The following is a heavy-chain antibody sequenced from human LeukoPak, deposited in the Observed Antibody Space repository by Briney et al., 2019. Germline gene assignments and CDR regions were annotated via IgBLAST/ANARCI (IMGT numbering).Heavy chain of an antibody. V-gene: IGHV1-8*01. CDR3: ARFMVRGVIITRYYYYYMDV. D-gene: IGHD3-10*01. CDR2: MNPNSGNT. Sequence: ASVKVSCKASGYSFTSYDINWVRQATGQGLEWMGWMNPNSGNTGYAQKFQGRVTMTRNTSISTASMELSSLRSEDTAVYYCARFMVRGVIITRYYYYYMDVWGKGTTVTVSS. J-gene: IGHJ6*03. CDR1: GYSFTSYD.